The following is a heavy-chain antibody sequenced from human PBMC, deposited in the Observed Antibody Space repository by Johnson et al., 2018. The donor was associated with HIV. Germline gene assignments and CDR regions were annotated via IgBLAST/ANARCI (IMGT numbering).Heavy chain of an antibody. CDR1: EFTVSSNY. J-gene: IGHJ3*02. V-gene: IGHV3-66*01. CDR3: ARDDLDNSGHLMAFDM. Sequence: VQLVESGGVVVQPGGSLRLSCAASEFTVSSNYMNWVRQAPGKGLEWVSLIYSGGSTYYADSVKGRFTISRDSSKNTLYLQMKRLRVEDTAVYYCARDDLDNSGHLMAFDMWGQGTMVTVSS. CDR2: IYSGGST. D-gene: IGHD1-26*01.